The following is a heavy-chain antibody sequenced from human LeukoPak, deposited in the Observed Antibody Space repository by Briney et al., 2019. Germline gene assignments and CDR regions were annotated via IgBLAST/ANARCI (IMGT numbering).Heavy chain of an antibody. V-gene: IGHV1-2*02. D-gene: IGHD2-2*01. CDR2: INPNSGGT. Sequence: ASVKVSCKASGYTFTGYSMHWVRQAPGQGLEWMGWINPNSGGTKYALKFQGRVTMTRDTSISTAYMELSRLRSDDTAVYYCARDVGTISSTSYNYFDYWGQGTLVTVSS. J-gene: IGHJ4*02. CDR1: GYTFTGYS. CDR3: ARDVGTISSTSYNYFDY.